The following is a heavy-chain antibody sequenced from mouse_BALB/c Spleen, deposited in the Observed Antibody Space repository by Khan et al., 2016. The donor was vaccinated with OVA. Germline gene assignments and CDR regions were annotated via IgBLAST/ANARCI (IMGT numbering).Heavy chain of an antibody. Sequence: VQLKESGPGLVKPSQSLSLTCTVTGYSITSDYAWNWIRQFPGNKLEWMGYISYSGSTSYNPSLKSRISITRDTSKNQFFLQLNSVTTEDTATYYGARQRGLAYWGQGTLVTVSA. CDR3: ARQRGLAY. CDR1: GYSITSDYA. J-gene: IGHJ3*01. CDR2: ISYSGST. D-gene: IGHD3-1*01. V-gene: IGHV3-2*02.